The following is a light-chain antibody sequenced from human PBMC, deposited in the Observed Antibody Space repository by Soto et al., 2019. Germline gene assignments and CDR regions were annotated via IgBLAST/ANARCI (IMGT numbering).Light chain of an antibody. J-gene: IGKJ3*01. Sequence: IVLTQSPGTLSLSPGERATLSCRASQSVSSNYLAWYQHKPRQAPRLLIYGASSRATGIPDRFNGSGSGTDFTLTISRLEPEDFAVYYCQQYGRSPGLFTFGPGTKVDIK. CDR1: QSVSSNY. V-gene: IGKV3-20*01. CDR3: QQYGRSPGLFT. CDR2: GAS.